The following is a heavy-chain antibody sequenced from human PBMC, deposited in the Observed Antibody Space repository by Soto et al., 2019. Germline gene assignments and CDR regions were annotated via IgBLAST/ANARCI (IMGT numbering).Heavy chain of an antibody. J-gene: IGHJ3*01. V-gene: IGHV4-38-2*01. CDR1: GFFISSGNY. CDR3: ARALWYDAFDV. CDR2: IFHGGNT. D-gene: IGHD2-15*01. Sequence: SETLSLTCAVSGFFISSGNYWGWIRKPPGKGLEWIGSIFHGGNTYYNPSLKSRVTISVDMSKNQFSLKLNSVTAADTAVYYCARALWYDAFDVWGQRTMVTVSS.